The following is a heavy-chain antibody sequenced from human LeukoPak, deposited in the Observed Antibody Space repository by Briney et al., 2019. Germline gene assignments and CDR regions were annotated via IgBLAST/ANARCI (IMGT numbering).Heavy chain of an antibody. CDR3: ASNTGTVFDY. CDR1: GGSFSGYY. Sequence: SETLSLTCAVYGGSFSGYYWSWIRQPPGKGLEWIGEINHSGSTNYNPSLKSRVTISLDMSKHQFSLTLTSVTAADTAVYYCASNTGTVFDYWAREPWSPSPQ. J-gene: IGHJ4*02. CDR2: INHSGST. V-gene: IGHV4-34*01. D-gene: IGHD7-27*01.